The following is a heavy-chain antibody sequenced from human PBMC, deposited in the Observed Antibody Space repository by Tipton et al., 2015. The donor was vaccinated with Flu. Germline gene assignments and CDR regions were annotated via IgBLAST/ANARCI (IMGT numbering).Heavy chain of an antibody. CDR3: AKDASYRYDILTGYSDY. CDR1: GFTFSDYY. V-gene: IGHV3-11*01. Sequence: GSLRLSCAASGFTFSDYYMSWIRQLPGKGLEWVSHISSSGTTINYADSVKGRFTISRDNAKNSLYLQMNSLRAEDTAVYYCAKDASYRYDILTGYSDYWGQGTLVTVSS. D-gene: IGHD3-9*01. J-gene: IGHJ4*02. CDR2: ISSSGTTI.